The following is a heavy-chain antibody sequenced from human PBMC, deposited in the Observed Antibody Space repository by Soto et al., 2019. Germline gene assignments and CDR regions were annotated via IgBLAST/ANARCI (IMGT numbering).Heavy chain of an antibody. CDR2: ISGSGGST. D-gene: IGHD2-2*01. V-gene: IGHV3-23*01. Sequence: GGSLRLSCAASGFTFSSYAMSWVRQAPGKGLEWVSAISGSGGSTYYADSVKGRFTISRDNSKNTLYLQMNSLRAEDTAVYYCAKDLGGSTSSVGDAFDIWGQGTMVTVSS. CDR3: AKDLGGSTSSVGDAFDI. CDR1: GFTFSSYA. J-gene: IGHJ3*02.